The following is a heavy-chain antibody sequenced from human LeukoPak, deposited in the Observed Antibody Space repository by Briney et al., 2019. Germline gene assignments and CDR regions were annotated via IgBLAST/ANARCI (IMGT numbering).Heavy chain of an antibody. CDR2: TYYRSKWYN. V-gene: IGHV6-1*01. D-gene: IGHD1-26*01. Sequence: ASQTLSLTCAISGDSVSSNSAAWNWIRQSPSRGLEWLGRTYYRSKWYNDYAVSVKSRVAINPDTAKNQISLQLNSVTPEDTAVYYCASSGSYRFDYWGQGTLVTVSS. CDR1: GDSVSSNSAA. CDR3: ASSGSYRFDY. J-gene: IGHJ4*02.